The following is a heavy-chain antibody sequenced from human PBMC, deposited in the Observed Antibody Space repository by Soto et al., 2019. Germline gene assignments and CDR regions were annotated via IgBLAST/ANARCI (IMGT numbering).Heavy chain of an antibody. CDR2: ISSNSAYI. Sequence: PGGSLRLSCAASGFTFRSFTMNWVRQAPGKGLEWVSTISSNSAYIYYTDALRGRFTISRDNAKNSLHLQMNSLRDEDTAVYYCARDLRPLRLGELSLYRSFDYWGQGTLVTVSS. CDR3: ARDLRPLRLGELSLYRSFDY. CDR1: GFTFRSFT. D-gene: IGHD3-16*02. J-gene: IGHJ4*02. V-gene: IGHV3-21*01.